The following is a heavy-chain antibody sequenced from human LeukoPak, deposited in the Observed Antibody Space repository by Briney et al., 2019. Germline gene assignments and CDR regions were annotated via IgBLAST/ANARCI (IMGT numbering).Heavy chain of an antibody. J-gene: IGHJ4*02. V-gene: IGHV3-21*01. CDR2: ISSSSSYI. Sequence: GGSLILSCAASGFTFSSYSMNWVRQAPGKGLEWVSSISSSSSYIYYADSVKGRFTISRDNAKNSLYLQMNSLRAEDTAVYYCARARYGDSSALDYWGQGTLVTVSS. D-gene: IGHD4-17*01. CDR3: ARARYGDSSALDY. CDR1: GFTFSSYS.